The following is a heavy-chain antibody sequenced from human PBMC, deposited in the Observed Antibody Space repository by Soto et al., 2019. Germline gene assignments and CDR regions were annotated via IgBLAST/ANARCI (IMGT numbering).Heavy chain of an antibody. Sequence: QVQLVESGGGVVQPERSLRLSCAASGFTFSRYGMHWVRQTPGKGLEWVAVIPDNGSDKYYGDSVKGRFTISRDNSKNTLDLQMNSLRAEDTAVYFCARDPFGQTYPVVYDYWGQGTLVTVSS. CDR3: ARDPFGQTYPVVYDY. D-gene: IGHD3-3*01. J-gene: IGHJ4*02. V-gene: IGHV3-30*03. CDR1: GFTFSRYG. CDR2: IPDNGSDK.